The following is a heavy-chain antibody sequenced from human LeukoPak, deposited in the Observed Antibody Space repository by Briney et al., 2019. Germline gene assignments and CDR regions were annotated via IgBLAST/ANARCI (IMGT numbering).Heavy chain of an antibody. V-gene: IGHV3-48*03. CDR3: ARDFLYYGSGSYNGFDP. J-gene: IGHJ5*02. D-gene: IGHD3-10*01. Sequence: GGSLRLSCAASGFTFSSYEMNWVRQAPGKGLEWVSYISSSGSTIYYADSVKGRFTISRDNAKNSLYLQMNSLRAEDTAVYYCARDFLYYGSGSYNGFDPWSQGTLVTVSS. CDR2: ISSSGSTI. CDR1: GFTFSSYE.